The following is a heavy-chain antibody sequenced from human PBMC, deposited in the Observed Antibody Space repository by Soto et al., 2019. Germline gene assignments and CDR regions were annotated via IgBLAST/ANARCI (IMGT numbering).Heavy chain of an antibody. D-gene: IGHD3-3*01. V-gene: IGHV1-18*01. J-gene: IGHJ6*02. CDR2: ISAYNGNT. CDR3: ARSSLGLGIFGVVPDPHYYYGMDV. CDR1: GYTFTSYG. Sequence: ASVKVSCKASGYTFTSYGISWVRQAPGQGLEWMGWISAYNGNTNYAQKLQGRVTMTTDTSTSTAYMELRSLRSDDTAVYYCARSSLGLGIFGVVPDPHYYYGMDVWGQGTTVTVSS.